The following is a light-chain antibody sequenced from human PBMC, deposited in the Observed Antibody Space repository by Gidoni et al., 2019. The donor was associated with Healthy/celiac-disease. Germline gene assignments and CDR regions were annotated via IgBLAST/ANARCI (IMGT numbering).Light chain of an antibody. V-gene: IGKV3-20*01. CDR2: GAS. J-gene: IGKJ2*01. CDR1: QSVSSSS. Sequence: EIVLTQSPGTLSLSPGERATLSCRASQSVSSSSLAWYQQKPGQAPRLLIYGASRRATGIPDRFSGSGSGTDFTLTISRLEPADFAVYYCQQYGSSPQTFGQGTKLEIK. CDR3: QQYGSSPQT.